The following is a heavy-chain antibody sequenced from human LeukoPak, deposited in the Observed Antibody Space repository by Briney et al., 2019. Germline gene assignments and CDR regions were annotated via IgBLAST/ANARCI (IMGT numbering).Heavy chain of an antibody. V-gene: IGHV3-74*01. CDR1: GFTFSNYW. J-gene: IGHJ4*02. CDR3: ARGPSGSAYGLFDY. Sequence: GGSLRLSCAGSGFTFSNYWMHWVRHAPGKWLVWVSRINGDGSSIIYADSVKGRFTISRDNAKNTLYLQINSLRAEDTAVFYCARGPSGSAYGLFDYWGQGTLVTVSS. CDR2: INGDGSSI. D-gene: IGHD5-12*01.